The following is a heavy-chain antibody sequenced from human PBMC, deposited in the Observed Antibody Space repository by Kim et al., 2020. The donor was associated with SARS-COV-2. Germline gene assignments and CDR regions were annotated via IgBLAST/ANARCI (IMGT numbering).Heavy chain of an antibody. V-gene: IGHV7-4-1*02. CDR2: INTNTGNP. CDR1: GYTFTSYA. CDR3: AREMGSSSWAVYYYYGMDV. Sequence: ASVKVSCKASGYTFTSYAMNWVRQAPGQGLEWMGWINTNTGNPTYAQGFTGRFVFSLDTSVSTAYLQISSLKAEDTAVYYCAREMGSSSWAVYYYYGMDVWGQGTTVTVSS. D-gene: IGHD6-13*01. J-gene: IGHJ6*02.